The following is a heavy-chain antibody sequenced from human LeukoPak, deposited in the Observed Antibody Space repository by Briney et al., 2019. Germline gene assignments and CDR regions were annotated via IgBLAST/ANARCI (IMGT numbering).Heavy chain of an antibody. V-gene: IGHV3-30*03. J-gene: IGHJ4*02. Sequence: GGSLRLSCAASGFTFSSYGMHWVRQAPGKGLEWVAVISYDGSNKYYADSVKGRFTISRDNSKNTLYLQMNSLRAEDTAVYYCWTGVRAFGVSSGWHRGALIDYWGQGTLVTVSS. D-gene: IGHD6-19*01. CDR3: WTGVRAFGVSSGWHRGALIDY. CDR2: ISYDGSNK. CDR1: GFTFSSYG.